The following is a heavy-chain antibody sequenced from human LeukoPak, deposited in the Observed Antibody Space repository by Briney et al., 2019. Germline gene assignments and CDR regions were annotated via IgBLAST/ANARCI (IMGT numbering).Heavy chain of an antibody. V-gene: IGHV1-46*03. CDR2: INPSGGST. J-gene: IGHJ3*02. Sequence: GASVKVSCKASGFTXTSYYMHRVRQAPGQGLEWMGIINPSGGSTSYPQKFQGRVAMTRDTSTSTVYMELSSLRSEDTAVYYCACVVRGAFDIWGQGTLVTVSS. CDR3: ACVVRGAFDI. CDR1: GFTXTSYY. D-gene: IGHD2-21*01.